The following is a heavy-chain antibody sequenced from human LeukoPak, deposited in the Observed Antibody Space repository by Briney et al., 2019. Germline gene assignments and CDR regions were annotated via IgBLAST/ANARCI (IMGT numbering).Heavy chain of an antibody. CDR2: INPSGGST. CDR3: ARVLLPYGSGSYYRGLYYFDY. V-gene: IGHV1-46*01. CDR1: GYTFTSYY. Sequence: EASVKVSCKASGYTFTSYYMHWVRQAPGQGLEWMGIINPSGGSTSYAQKFQGRVTITRDTSASTAYMELSSLRSEDTAVYYCARVLLPYGSGSYYRGLYYFDYWGQGTLVTVSS. D-gene: IGHD3-10*01. J-gene: IGHJ4*02.